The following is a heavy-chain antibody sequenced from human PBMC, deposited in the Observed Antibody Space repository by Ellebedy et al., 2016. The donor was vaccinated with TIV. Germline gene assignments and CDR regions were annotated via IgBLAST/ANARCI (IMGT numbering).Heavy chain of an antibody. Sequence: SETLSLTXTVSRGSVSSGSYYWSWIRQPPGEGLEWIGYIYYSGSTKYNPSLKSRVTISVDTSKKQISLKLRSVTAADTAVYYCTRSLEDQLEAFDIWGQGTTVTVSS. CDR3: TRSLEDQLEAFDI. CDR2: IYYSGST. D-gene: IGHD1-1*01. CDR1: RGSVSSGSYY. V-gene: IGHV4-61*01. J-gene: IGHJ3*02.